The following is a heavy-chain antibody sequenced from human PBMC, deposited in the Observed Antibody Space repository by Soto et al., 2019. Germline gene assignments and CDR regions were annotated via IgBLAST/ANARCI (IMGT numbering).Heavy chain of an antibody. V-gene: IGHV5-51*01. CDR2: IFPGNSNT. D-gene: IGHD2-21*02. CDR1: GDPFTGSW. CDR3: ARQYVGVPTIPLLSYDY. J-gene: IGHJ4*02. Sequence: PGEPRTISCRVSGDPFTGSWIAWGRKRPGKGLEWMGIIFPGNSNTRYSPSFQGQVTISVDKSISTAYLQWSSLKASDTAMYFCARQYVGVPTIPLLSYDYWGQGNLVTASS.